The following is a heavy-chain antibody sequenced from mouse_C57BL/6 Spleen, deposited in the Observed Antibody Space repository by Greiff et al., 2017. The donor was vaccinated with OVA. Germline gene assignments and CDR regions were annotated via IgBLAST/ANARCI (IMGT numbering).Heavy chain of an antibody. J-gene: IGHJ2*01. CDR2: IYPGDGDT. V-gene: IGHV1-82*01. D-gene: IGHD1-1*01. Sequence: QVQLQQSGPELVKPGASVKISCKASGYAFSSSWMNWVKQRPGKGLEWIGRIYPGDGDTNYNGKFKGKATLPADKSSSTAYMQLSSLTSEYSAVDVCAREATTVVAPYFDYWGQGTTLTVSS. CDR3: AREATTVVAPYFDY. CDR1: GYAFSSSW.